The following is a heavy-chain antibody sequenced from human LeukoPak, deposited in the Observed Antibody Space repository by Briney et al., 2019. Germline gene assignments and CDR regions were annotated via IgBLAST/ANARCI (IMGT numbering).Heavy chain of an antibody. CDR1: VYTFTSYG. CDR3: ARDLYRDSLPVSWFDP. J-gene: IGHJ5*02. V-gene: IGHV1-18*01. CDR2: ISDYNGNT. D-gene: IGHD4-11*01. Sequence: ASVKVSCKASVYTFTSYGISWVRQAPGQGLEWMGWISDYNGNTNYAQKLQDRVTMTTDTSTSTAYMELRSLRSDDTAVYYCARDLYRDSLPVSWFDPWGQGTLVTVSS.